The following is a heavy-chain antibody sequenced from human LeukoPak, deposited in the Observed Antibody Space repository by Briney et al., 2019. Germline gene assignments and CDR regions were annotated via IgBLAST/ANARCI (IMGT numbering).Heavy chain of an antibody. Sequence: PGGSLRLSCVASAFTFSSYSMNWVRQAPGKGLEWVSYITSSSSTIYYADSVKGRFTISRDNAKNSLYLQMNSLRAEDTAVYYCAREYGSGSYSIAWGQGTLVTVTS. CDR3: AREYGSGSYSIA. D-gene: IGHD3-10*01. J-gene: IGHJ4*02. CDR2: ITSSSSTI. V-gene: IGHV3-48*01. CDR1: AFTFSSYS.